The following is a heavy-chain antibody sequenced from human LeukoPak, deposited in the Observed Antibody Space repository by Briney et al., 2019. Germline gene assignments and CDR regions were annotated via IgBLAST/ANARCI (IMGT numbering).Heavy chain of an antibody. CDR2: TYYKSKWYN. CDR3: ARDGSSNWGSYDV. CDR1: GDSLSRNNAP. V-gene: IGHV6-1*01. Sequence: RALSLTCEYSGDSLSRNNAPWNGLGPPPSRGVEGQGMTYYKSKWYNDYAVSVKSRITINPDTSKNQFSLQLNSVTPEDTAVYYCARDGSSNWGSYDVWGRGTLVTVSS. J-gene: IGHJ2*01. D-gene: IGHD7-27*01.